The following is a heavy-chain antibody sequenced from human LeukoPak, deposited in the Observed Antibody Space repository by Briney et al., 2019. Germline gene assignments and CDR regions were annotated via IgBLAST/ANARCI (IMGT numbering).Heavy chain of an antibody. CDR2: ISGSGGST. D-gene: IGHD6-19*01. CDR1: GFTFSSYA. Sequence: GGSLRLSCAASGFTFSSYAMSWLRQAPGKGPEWVSAISGSGGSTYYADSVKGRFTISRDNSKNTLYLQMNSLRAEDTAVYYCAKTATWIGGWLSYWGQGTLVTVSS. J-gene: IGHJ4*02. V-gene: IGHV3-23*01. CDR3: AKTATWIGGWLSY.